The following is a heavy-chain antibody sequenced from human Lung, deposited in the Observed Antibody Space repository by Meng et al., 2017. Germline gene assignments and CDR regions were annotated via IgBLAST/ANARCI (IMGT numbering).Heavy chain of an antibody. J-gene: IGHJ4*02. D-gene: IGHD4-11*01. V-gene: IGHV4-34*01. CDR1: GGSFSDYY. Sequence: QVQIRQWGTGWLKPSRALSPTWVVSGGSFSDYYWSWIRQPPGKGLEWIGEINHSGSTNYNPSLESRATISVDTSQNNLSLKLSSVTAADSAVYYCARGPTTMAHDFDYWGQGTLVTVSS. CDR3: ARGPTTMAHDFDY. CDR2: INHSGST.